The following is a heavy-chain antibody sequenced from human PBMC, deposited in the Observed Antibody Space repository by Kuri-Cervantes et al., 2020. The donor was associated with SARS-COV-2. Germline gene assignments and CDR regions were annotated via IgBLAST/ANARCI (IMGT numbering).Heavy chain of an antibody. V-gene: IGHV1-18*04. CDR2: INGYNDNT. Sequence: SVKVSCKASGYTFTNYGISWVRQAPGQGLEWMGWINGYNDNTKYAQKLQGRVTMTTDTSTSTAYMELRSLRSDDTAVYYCARGIVVVVAAMGYFDYWGQGTLVTVSS. CDR1: GYTFTNYG. CDR3: ARGIVVVVAAMGYFDY. J-gene: IGHJ4*02. D-gene: IGHD2-15*01.